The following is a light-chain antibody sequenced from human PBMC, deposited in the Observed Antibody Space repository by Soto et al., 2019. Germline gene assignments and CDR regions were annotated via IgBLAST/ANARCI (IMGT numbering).Light chain of an antibody. Sequence: DIPMTQSPSAMSASVGDRVTITCRASQGIATYLAWFQQKPGDVPKRLIYVASSLQSGVPSRFSGSGSGTEFTLSISSLQPEDFATYYCLQHHSYPYTFGQGTKLEIK. CDR1: QGIATY. CDR2: VAS. V-gene: IGKV1-17*03. CDR3: LQHHSYPYT. J-gene: IGKJ2*01.